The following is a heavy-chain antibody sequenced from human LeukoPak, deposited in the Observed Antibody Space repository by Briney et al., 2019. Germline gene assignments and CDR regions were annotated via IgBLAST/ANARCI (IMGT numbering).Heavy chain of an antibody. J-gene: IGHJ3*02. CDR2: ISYDGDNE. Sequence: GGSLRLSCAASGFTFNDYAIHWIRQAPGKGLEWVAVISYDGDNEYYTDSVKGRFTISRDNSKNSLYLQMNSLRAEDTAVYYCAREYCSGGSCYNDAFDIWGQGTMVTVSS. D-gene: IGHD2-15*01. CDR3: AREYCSGGSCYNDAFDI. CDR1: GFTFNDYA. V-gene: IGHV3-30-3*01.